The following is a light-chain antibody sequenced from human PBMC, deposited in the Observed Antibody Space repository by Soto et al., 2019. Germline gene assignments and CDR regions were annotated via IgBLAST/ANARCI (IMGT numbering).Light chain of an antibody. J-gene: IGKJ4*01. CDR1: QRVSSW. CDR2: ATS. CDR3: QEANSFT. Sequence: DIQMTQSPSSVSASVGDRVTITCRASQRVSSWLAWYQQKPGEAPKLLIYATSSLQNGVPSRFSGSGSGKNFTLTISSLQPEDFASYYCQEANSFTFGGGTKVEIK. V-gene: IGKV1-12*02.